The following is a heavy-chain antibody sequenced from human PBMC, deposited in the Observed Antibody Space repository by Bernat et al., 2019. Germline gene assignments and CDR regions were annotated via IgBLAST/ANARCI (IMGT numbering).Heavy chain of an antibody. V-gene: IGHV1-3*01. D-gene: IGHD3-10*01. J-gene: IGHJ6*02. Sequence: QVQLLQSGTEVKKPGASVLVSCKASGYIFNTYAVHWVRQAPGQGLGWIGWINEVNGNSRYSQKFQGRLTINWDTSATTAYMELSSLTSEDTAVYYCARDRPTGAWTYGMDVWGQGTSFSFSS. CDR3: ARDRPTGAWTYGMDV. CDR2: INEVNGNS. CDR1: GYIFNTYA.